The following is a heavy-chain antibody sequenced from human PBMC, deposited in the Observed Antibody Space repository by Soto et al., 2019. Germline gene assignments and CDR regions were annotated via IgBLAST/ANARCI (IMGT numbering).Heavy chain of an antibody. D-gene: IGHD1-20*01. CDR3: ARFPYITGTTGDYYYYGMDV. CDR1: GDSVSSNSAA. J-gene: IGHJ6*02. Sequence: SQTLSLTCVISGDSVSSNSAAWNWIRQSPSRGLEWLGRTYYRSKWYNDYAVSVKSRITINPDTSKNQFSLQLNSVTPEDTAVYYCARFPYITGTTGDYYYYGMDVWGQGTTVTVSS. V-gene: IGHV6-1*01. CDR2: TYYRSKWYN.